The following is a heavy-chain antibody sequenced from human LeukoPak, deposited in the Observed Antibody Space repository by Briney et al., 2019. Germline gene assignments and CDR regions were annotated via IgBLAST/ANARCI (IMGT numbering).Heavy chain of an antibody. Sequence: GGSLRLSCAASGFTFDDYTMHWVRQAPGKGLEWVSLISWDGGSTYYADSVKGRFTISRDNAKNSLYLQMNSLRAEDTALYYCARARAPYRYYYYYYMDVWGKGTTVTVSS. V-gene: IGHV3-43*01. J-gene: IGHJ6*03. D-gene: IGHD2-2*02. CDR2: ISWDGGST. CDR3: ARARAPYRYYYYYYMDV. CDR1: GFTFDDYT.